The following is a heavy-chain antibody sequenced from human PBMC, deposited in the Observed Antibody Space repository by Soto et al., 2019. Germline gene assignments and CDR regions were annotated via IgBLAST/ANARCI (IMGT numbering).Heavy chain of an antibody. J-gene: IGHJ6*02. CDR2: IYPGDSDT. CDR3: ARLVVVPPEGGTRPQGYYYGMDV. V-gene: IGHV5-51*01. Sequence: PGESLKISCKGSGYSFTSYWIGWVRQMPGKGLEWMGIIYPGDSDTRYSPSFQGQVTISADKSISTAYLQWSSLKASDTAMYYCARLVVVPPEGGTRPQGYYYGMDVWGQGTTVTVSS. D-gene: IGHD2-2*01. CDR1: GYSFTSYW.